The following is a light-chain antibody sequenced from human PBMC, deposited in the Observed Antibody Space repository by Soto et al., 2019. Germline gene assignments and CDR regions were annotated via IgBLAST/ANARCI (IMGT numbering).Light chain of an antibody. CDR1: QGISSY. V-gene: IGKV1-9*01. Sequence: DIQFTHSPSFLSASVGDRVTITCRASQGISSYLAWYQQKSGKAPKLLIYVASTLQSGVPSRFSGSGSGTEFTLTISSLQPEDFATYYCQQFSAYPLTFGGGTKWIS. CDR2: VAS. J-gene: IGKJ4*01. CDR3: QQFSAYPLT.